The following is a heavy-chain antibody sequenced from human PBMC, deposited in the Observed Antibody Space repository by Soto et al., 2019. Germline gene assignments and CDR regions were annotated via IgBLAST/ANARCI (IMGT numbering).Heavy chain of an antibody. CDR2: IYYSGST. D-gene: IGHD4-17*01. J-gene: IGHJ4*02. V-gene: IGHV4-59*01. CDR1: GGSISSYY. Sequence: QVQLQESGPGLVKPSETLSLTCTVSGGSISSYYWSWIRQPPGKRLEWIGYIYYSGSTNYNPSLKSRVTISVDTSKNQFSLKLSSVTAADTAVYYCARDKNDYGDYVLSYWGQGTLVTVSS. CDR3: ARDKNDYGDYVLSY.